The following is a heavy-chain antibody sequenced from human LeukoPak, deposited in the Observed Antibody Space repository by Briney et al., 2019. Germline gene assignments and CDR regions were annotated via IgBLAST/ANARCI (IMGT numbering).Heavy chain of an antibody. V-gene: IGHV1-2*02. CDR1: GYTFTGYY. J-gene: IGHJ4*02. CDR3: ARDDYNWNYVGFDY. Sequence: GASVKVSCKASGYTFTGYYMHWVRQATGQGLEWMGWINPNSGGTNYAQKFQGRVTMTRDTSISTAYMELSRLRSDDTAVYYCARDDYNWNYVGFDYWGQGTLVTVSS. CDR2: INPNSGGT. D-gene: IGHD1-7*01.